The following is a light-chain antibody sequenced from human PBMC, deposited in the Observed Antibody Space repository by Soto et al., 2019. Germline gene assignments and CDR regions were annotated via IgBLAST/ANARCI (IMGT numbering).Light chain of an antibody. CDR3: QQYDSSPLT. CDR1: QSVSNTY. J-gene: IGKJ4*01. V-gene: IGKV3-20*01. CDR2: GAS. Sequence: EIVLTQSPGTLSLSPGERATLSCRASQSVSNTYLAWYQQKPGQAPRLLIYGASSRAPGIPDRFSGSGSGADFTLTISRLEPEDFAVYYCQQYDSSPLTFGGGTKVDIK.